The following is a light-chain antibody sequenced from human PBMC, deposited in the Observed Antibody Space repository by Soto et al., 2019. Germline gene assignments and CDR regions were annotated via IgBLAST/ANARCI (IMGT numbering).Light chain of an antibody. CDR3: TSYSTTTTLYV. V-gene: IGLV2-14*01. CDR2: EAI. J-gene: IGLJ1*01. Sequence: QSVLTQPASVSGSPGQSITISCTGSSADIGGYNYVSWYQHHPGKAPKLIIYEAINRPSGVSSRFSGSKSGNTASLTISGLHTADEADYPCTSYSTTTTLYVFGTGTKGTVL. CDR1: SADIGGYNY.